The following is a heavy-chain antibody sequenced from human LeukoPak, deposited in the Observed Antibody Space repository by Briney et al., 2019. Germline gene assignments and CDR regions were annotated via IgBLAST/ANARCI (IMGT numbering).Heavy chain of an antibody. CDR1: GDSVSSKSTA. J-gene: IGHJ6*02. V-gene: IGHV6-1*01. CDR2: TYYRSKWYN. Sequence: SQTLSLTCAISGDSVSSKSTAWNWIRQSPSRGLEWLGRTYYRSKWYNDYAVSVKSRITINPDTSKNQFSLQLNSVTPEDTAVYYCARVTSDYGGTNYYYYGMDVWGQGTTVTVSS. CDR3: ARVTSDYGGTNYYYYGMDV. D-gene: IGHD4-23*01.